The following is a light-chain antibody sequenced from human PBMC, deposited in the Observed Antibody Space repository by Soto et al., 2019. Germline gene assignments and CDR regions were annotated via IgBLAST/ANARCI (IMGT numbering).Light chain of an antibody. Sequence: QSVLTQPPSVSGAPGQRVTISCTGSSSNIGAGHDVHWYQQLAGKAPKLMIYEVSNRPSGVSNRFSGSKSGNTASLTISGLQAEDEADYYCSSYTSSSTLFGTGTKAPS. CDR3: SSYTSSSTL. CDR2: EVS. CDR1: SSNIGAGHD. J-gene: IGLJ1*01. V-gene: IGLV2-14*01.